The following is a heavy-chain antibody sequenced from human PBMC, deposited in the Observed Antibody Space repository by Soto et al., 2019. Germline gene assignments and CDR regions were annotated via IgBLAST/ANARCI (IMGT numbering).Heavy chain of an antibody. CDR3: STQKMTLSY. CDR1: GGSISSSSYY. V-gene: IGHV4-39*01. J-gene: IGHJ4*02. CDR2: IYYSGST. Sequence: QLQLQESGPGLVKPSETLSLTCTVSGGSISSSSYYWGWIRQPPGKGLEWIGSIYYSGSTYYYPSLKSRLSISVYSFKKHTSLNLRYVIAADTFLYYCSTQKMTLSYWGQGTLVTVST. D-gene: IGHD2-21*02.